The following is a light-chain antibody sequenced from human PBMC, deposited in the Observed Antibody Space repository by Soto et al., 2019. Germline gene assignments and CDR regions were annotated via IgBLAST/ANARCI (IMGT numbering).Light chain of an antibody. J-gene: IGKJ4*01. Sequence: EIVLTQSPATLALSPGERATLSCRASQSLDRYLAWFQQKHGQVPRLLIYDASNRATGIPARFSGSGSGKDFTLTISNLEPEYFAIYSCQQRNDFPLTCRGGTKMEIK. CDR2: DAS. V-gene: IGKV3-11*01. CDR3: QQRNDFPLT. CDR1: QSLDRY.